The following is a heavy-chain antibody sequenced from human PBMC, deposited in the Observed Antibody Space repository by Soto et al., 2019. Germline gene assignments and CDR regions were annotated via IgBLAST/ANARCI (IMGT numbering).Heavy chain of an antibody. D-gene: IGHD3-10*01. CDR3: ATWGVMDV. Sequence: QVQLVESGGGVVQPGRSLRLSCAASGFTFSSYGMHWVRQAPGKGLERVAVISYDGSNKYYADSVKGRFTISRDNSKNTLYLQMNSLRAEDTAVYYCATWGVMDVWGQGTTVTVSS. V-gene: IGHV3-30*03. CDR2: ISYDGSNK. CDR1: GFTFSSYG. J-gene: IGHJ6*02.